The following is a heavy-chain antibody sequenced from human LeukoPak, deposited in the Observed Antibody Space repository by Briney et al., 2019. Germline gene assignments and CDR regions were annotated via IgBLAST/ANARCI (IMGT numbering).Heavy chain of an antibody. CDR3: ARECSTACNHFDS. Sequence: GASVTVTCKASGYTFSGYYMHWVRQAPGQGLEWMGWIKPNSGGTNYAQKFQGRVTMTRDTSISTAYMELSRLRSDETAVYYCARECSTACNHFDSWGQGTLVTVSS. CDR2: IKPNSGGT. V-gene: IGHV1-2*02. D-gene: IGHD4-11*01. J-gene: IGHJ4*02. CDR1: GYTFSGYY.